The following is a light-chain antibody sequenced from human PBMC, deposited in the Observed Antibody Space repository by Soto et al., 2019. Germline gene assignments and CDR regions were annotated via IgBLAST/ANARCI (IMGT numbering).Light chain of an antibody. CDR2: GAS. CDR1: RYVAASY. V-gene: IGKV3-20*01. J-gene: IGKJ5*01. Sequence: NVLTKSPDTLSLSPGERSTLCCSASRYVAASYVAWYQQKPGQAPRLLIYGASSRATGIPDRFTGRGSGTDFTLTINRLEPEDFAVYYCQQYGNSPITFGQGTRLEIK. CDR3: QQYGNSPIT.